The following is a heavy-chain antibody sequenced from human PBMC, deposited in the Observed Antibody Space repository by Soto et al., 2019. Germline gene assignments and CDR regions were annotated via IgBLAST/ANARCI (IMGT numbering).Heavy chain of an antibody. CDR2: INPNSGNT. CDR1: GYTFTDYY. CDR3: ARGGILTGQYYFDY. D-gene: IGHD3-9*01. J-gene: IGHJ4*02. V-gene: IGHV1-8*02. Sequence: ASVKVSCKASGYTFTDYYMHWVRQAPGQGLEWMGWINPNSGNTGYAQKFQGRVTMTRNTSISTAYMELSSLRSEDTAVYYCARGGILTGQYYFDYWGQGTLVTVSS.